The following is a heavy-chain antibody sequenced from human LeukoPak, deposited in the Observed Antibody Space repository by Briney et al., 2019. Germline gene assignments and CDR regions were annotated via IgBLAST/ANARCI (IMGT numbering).Heavy chain of an antibody. J-gene: IGHJ4*02. CDR2: IYYSGST. CDR1: GGSISSSSYY. Sequence: SETLSLTCTVSGGSISSSSYYWSWIRQPPGKGLEWIGYIYYSGSTNYNPSLKSRVTISVDTSKNQFSLKLSSVTAADTAVYYCARSSGWFADHFDYWGQGTLVTVSS. CDR3: ARSSGWFADHFDY. D-gene: IGHD6-19*01. V-gene: IGHV4-61*05.